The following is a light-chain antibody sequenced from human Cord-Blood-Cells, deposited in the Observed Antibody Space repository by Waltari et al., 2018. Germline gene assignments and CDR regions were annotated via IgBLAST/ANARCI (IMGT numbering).Light chain of an antibody. Sequence: DIVMTQSPDSLAVSLGVWATINCKSSQSVLYSYNNKNYLAWYQQKPGQPPKLLIYWAATRESVVPDGCSGSGSATDYTLTISSMQSEDVAGYYFQRYCSTPVTFIPGNKVDI. J-gene: IGKJ3*01. CDR2: WAA. CDR1: QSVLYSYNNKNY. V-gene: IGKV4-1*01. CDR3: QRYCSTPVT.